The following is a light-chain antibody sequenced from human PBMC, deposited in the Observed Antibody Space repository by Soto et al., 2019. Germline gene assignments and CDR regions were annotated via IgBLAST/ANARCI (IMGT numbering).Light chain of an antibody. Sequence: EIVLTQSPATLSLSPGARATLSCRASQSVSSYFAWYQQKPGQAPRLLIYDASNRATGIPARFSGSGSGTDFTLTISSLEPDDFAVYYCQQRGHWPVTFGQGTRVDIK. J-gene: IGKJ1*01. CDR2: DAS. CDR1: QSVSSY. CDR3: QQRGHWPVT. V-gene: IGKV3-11*01.